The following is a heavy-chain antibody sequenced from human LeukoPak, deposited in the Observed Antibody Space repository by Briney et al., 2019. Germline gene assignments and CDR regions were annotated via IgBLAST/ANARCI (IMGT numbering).Heavy chain of an antibody. CDR3: ARAPITSPFYFDY. CDR1: GFAFDEHG. CDR2: INWSGGST. Sequence: GGSLRLSCTAPGFAFDEHGMSWVRQVPGKGLEWVSGINWSGGSTGYADPLRGRFTISRDNAKNSLYLQMDSLRAEDTALYCCARAPITSPFYFDYWGQGTLVTVSS. D-gene: IGHD2-2*01. J-gene: IGHJ4*02. V-gene: IGHV3-20*04.